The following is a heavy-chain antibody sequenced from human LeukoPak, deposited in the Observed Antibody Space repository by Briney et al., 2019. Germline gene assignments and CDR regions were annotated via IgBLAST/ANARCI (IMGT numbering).Heavy chain of an antibody. CDR2: IYHSGST. D-gene: IGHD2-15*01. V-gene: IGHV4-59*08. J-gene: IGHJ4*02. CDR3: ARREGYAYSYSIDF. CDR1: GGSISSAYY. Sequence: SETLSLTCTVSGGSISSAYYWSWIRQPPGKGLEWIGCIYHSGSTSYNPSLKSRVTISLDTSKNQFSLRLSSVTAADTAVYFCARREGYAYSYSIDFWGQGTLVTISS.